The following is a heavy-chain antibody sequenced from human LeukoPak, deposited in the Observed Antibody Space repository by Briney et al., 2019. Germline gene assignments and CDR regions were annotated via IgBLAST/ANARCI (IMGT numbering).Heavy chain of an antibody. CDR1: GFTFGSYA. CDR2: ISYDGSNK. D-gene: IGHD3-22*01. V-gene: IGHV3-30-3*01. J-gene: IGHJ4*02. Sequence: GRSLRLSCAASGFTFGSYAMHWVRQAPGKGLEWVAVISYDGSNKYYADSVKGRFTISRDNSKNTLYLQMNSLRAEDTAVYYCARGGDSSGYMFGYWGQGTLVTVSS. CDR3: ARGGDSSGYMFGY.